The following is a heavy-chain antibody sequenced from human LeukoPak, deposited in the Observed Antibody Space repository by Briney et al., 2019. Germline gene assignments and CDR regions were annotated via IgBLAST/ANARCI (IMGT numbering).Heavy chain of an antibody. Sequence: SQTLSLTCTVSGGSIRSGDYYWSWIRQPPGKGLEWIGYIYYSGSTYYNPSLKSRLTISVDTSKNQFSLNLNSVTAADTAVYYCARAPRITIFGVVSLAFDIWGQGTMVTVSS. D-gene: IGHD3-3*01. CDR1: GGSIRSGDYY. J-gene: IGHJ3*02. CDR2: IYYSGST. V-gene: IGHV4-30-4*08. CDR3: ARAPRITIFGVVSLAFDI.